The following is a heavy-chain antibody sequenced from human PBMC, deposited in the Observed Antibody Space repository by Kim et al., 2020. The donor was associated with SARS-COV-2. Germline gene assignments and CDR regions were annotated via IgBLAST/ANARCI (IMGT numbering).Heavy chain of an antibody. J-gene: IGHJ4*02. Sequence: GGSLRLSCAASGFTFSSYAMSWVRQAPGKGLEWVSAIIGSGGSTYYADSVKGRFTISRDNSKNTLYLQMNSLRAEDTAVYYCAKGVMITFGGVIVNIGSFDYWGQGTLGTVSS. CDR2: IIGSGGST. V-gene: IGHV3-23*01. CDR3: AKGVMITFGGVIVNIGSFDY. CDR1: GFTFSSYA. D-gene: IGHD3-16*02.